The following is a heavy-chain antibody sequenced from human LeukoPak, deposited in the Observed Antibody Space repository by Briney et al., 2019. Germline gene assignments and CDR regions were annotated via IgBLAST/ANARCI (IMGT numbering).Heavy chain of an antibody. CDR3: ARGGRRDGYNYFFDY. V-gene: IGHV1-8*01. J-gene: IGHJ4*02. D-gene: IGHD5-24*01. Sequence: ASVKVYCKASGYTFTRYDINWVRQATGQGLEWMGWMNPNSGNTGYAQKFQGRVTMTRNTSISTAYMELSSLRSEDTAVYYCARGGRRDGYNYFFDYWGQGTLVTVSS. CDR1: GYTFTRYD. CDR2: MNPNSGNT.